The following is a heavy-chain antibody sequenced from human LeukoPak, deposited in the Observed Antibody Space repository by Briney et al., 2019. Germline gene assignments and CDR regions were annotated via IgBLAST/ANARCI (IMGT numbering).Heavy chain of an antibody. CDR1: GYSFSTHG. CDR3: ARDGSSGRNWFDP. V-gene: IGHV1-18*01. D-gene: IGHD6-13*01. J-gene: IGHJ5*02. Sequence: ASVKVSCKASGYSFSTHGISWVRQAPGQGLEWMGWISAYNGARNYAQNFQGRLTMTTDTSTNTAYMELRSLRSDDTAVYYCARDGSSGRNWFDPWGQGTQVTVSS. CDR2: ISAYNGAR.